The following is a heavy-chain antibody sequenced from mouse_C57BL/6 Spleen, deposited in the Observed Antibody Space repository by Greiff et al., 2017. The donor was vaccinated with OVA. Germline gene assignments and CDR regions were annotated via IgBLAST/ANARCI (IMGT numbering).Heavy chain of an antibody. CDR2: ISSGSSTI. Sequence: EVKLLESGGGLVKPGGSLKLSCAASGFTFSDYGMHWVRQAPEKGLEWVAYISSGSSTIYYADTVKGRFTLSRDNAKNTLFLQMTSLRSEDTAMYYCARRRGSSYGYFDVWGTGTTVTVSS. V-gene: IGHV5-17*01. J-gene: IGHJ1*03. D-gene: IGHD1-1*01. CDR3: ARRRGSSYGYFDV. CDR1: GFTFSDYG.